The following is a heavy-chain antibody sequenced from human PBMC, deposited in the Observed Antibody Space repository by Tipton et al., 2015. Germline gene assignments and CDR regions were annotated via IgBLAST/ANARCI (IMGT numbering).Heavy chain of an antibody. CDR3: ARQRNDFWSGYPYWYFDL. CDR2: IYYSGST. V-gene: IGHV4-39*01. D-gene: IGHD3-3*01. J-gene: IGHJ2*01. Sequence: TLSLTCTVSSGSISSISDSWGWIRQPPGKGLEWIGSIYYSGSTYYNPSLKSRVTISVDTFKNQFSLKLSSVTAADTAVYYCARQRNDFWSGYPYWYFDLWGRGTLVTVSS. CDR1: SGSISSISDS.